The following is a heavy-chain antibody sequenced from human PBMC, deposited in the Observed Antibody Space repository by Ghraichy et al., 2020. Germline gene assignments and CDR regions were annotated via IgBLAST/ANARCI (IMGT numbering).Heavy chain of an antibody. V-gene: IGHV1-8*01. CDR2: MNPNSGNT. D-gene: IGHD3-3*01. J-gene: IGHJ4*02. CDR1: GYTFTSYD. CDR3: ARVRRTICGVVIIFRAKTKYYFDY. Sequence: ASVKVSCKASGYTFTSYDINWVRQATGQGLEWMGWMNPNSGNTGYAQKFQGRVTMTRNTSISTAYMELSSLRSEDTAVYYCARVRRTICGVVIIFRAKTKYYFDYWGQGTLVTVSS.